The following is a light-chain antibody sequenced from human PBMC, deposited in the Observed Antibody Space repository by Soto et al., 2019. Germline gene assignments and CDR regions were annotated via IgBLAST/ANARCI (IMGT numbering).Light chain of an antibody. CDR1: NSDIGAYNF. CDR2: GVS. V-gene: IGLV2-14*03. J-gene: IGLJ1*01. CDR3: SSYISSSTPYV. Sequence: QSALTQPASVSGSPGEWITISCTGTNSDIGAYNFVSWYQHHPGKAPKLIIFGVSDRPSGVSDRFSGSKSGNTASLTISGLQAEDEADYYCSSYISSSTPYVFGTGTKVTVL.